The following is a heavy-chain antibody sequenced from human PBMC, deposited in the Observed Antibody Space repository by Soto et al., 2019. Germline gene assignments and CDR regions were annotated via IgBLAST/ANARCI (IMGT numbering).Heavy chain of an antibody. D-gene: IGHD1-7*01. J-gene: IGHJ4*02. V-gene: IGHV3-30-3*01. CDR3: ARVLYNWNYTPFDY. CDR1: GFTFSSYA. Sequence: GGSLRLSCAASGFTFSSYAMHWVRQAPGKGLEWVAVISYDGSNKYYADSVKGRFTISRDNSKNTLYLQMNSLRAEDTAVYYCARVLYNWNYTPFDYWGQGTLVTVSS. CDR2: ISYDGSNK.